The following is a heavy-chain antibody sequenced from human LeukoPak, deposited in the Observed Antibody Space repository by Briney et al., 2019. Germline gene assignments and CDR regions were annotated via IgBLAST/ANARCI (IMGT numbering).Heavy chain of an antibody. CDR3: VRAKAYCGGDCSPYHAFDI. V-gene: IGHV1-69*13. Sequence: ASVKVSCKASGGTFSSYAISWVRQAPGQGLEWMGGIIPIFGTANYAQKFQGRVTITADESTSTAYMELSSLRSVDTAVYYCVRAKAYCGGDCSPYHAFDIWGQGTMVTVSS. J-gene: IGHJ3*02. D-gene: IGHD2-21*02. CDR2: IIPIFGTA. CDR1: GGTFSSYA.